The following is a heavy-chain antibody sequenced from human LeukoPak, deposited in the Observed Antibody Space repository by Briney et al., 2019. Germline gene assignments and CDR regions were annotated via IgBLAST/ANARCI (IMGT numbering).Heavy chain of an antibody. V-gene: IGHV3-48*03. D-gene: IGHD5-18*01. CDR3: ARYGAVDTAMVTVH. CDR1: GFTFSSYE. CDR2: ISSSGSTI. J-gene: IGHJ4*02. Sequence: GGSLRLSCAASGFTFSSYEMNWVRQAPGKGLEWVSYISSSGSTIYYADSVKGRFTISRDNAKNSLYLQMNSLRAEDTAVYYCARYGAVDTAMVTVHWGQGTLVTVSS.